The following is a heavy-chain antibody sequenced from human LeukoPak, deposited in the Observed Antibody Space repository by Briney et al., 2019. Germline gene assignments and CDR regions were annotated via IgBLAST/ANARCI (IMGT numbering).Heavy chain of an antibody. J-gene: IGHJ4*02. V-gene: IGHV4-4*07. D-gene: IGHD3-10*01. CDR2: IYTSGTT. CDR1: GGSTINYF. CDR3: ARAEGSGSGAYTLDY. Sequence: PSETLSLTCTVSGGSTINYFRSWFRQPAGKGLEWIGHIYTSGTTHYNPSLKNRVTISLDTSKSQFSLQLNSVTAADTAVYYCARAEGSGSGAYTLDYWGQGILVTVSS.